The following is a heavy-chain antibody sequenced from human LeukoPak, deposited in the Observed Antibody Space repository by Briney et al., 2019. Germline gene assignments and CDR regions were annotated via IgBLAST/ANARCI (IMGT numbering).Heavy chain of an antibody. V-gene: IGHV4-59*01. CDR1: GASISHYF. CDR3: ASRKLGNDY. J-gene: IGHJ4*02. D-gene: IGHD7-27*01. CDR2: IYYTGIS. Sequence: SETLSLTCTVSGASISHYFWSWIRQPPGKGLESIGNIYYTGISNYNPSLKSRVTISVDTSKNQFSLKLSSVTAADTAVYYCASRKLGNDYWGQGTLVTVSS.